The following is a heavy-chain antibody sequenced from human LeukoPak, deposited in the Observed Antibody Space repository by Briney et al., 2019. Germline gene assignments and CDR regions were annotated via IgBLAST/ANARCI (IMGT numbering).Heavy chain of an antibody. CDR2: IYTSGST. Sequence: SETPSLTCTVSGGSISSGSYYWSWIRQPAGKGLEWIGRIYTSGSTNYNPSLKSRVTMSVDTSKNQFSLKLSSVTAADTAVYYCARASKWQGFDYWGQGTLVTVSS. J-gene: IGHJ4*02. CDR1: GGSISSGSYY. CDR3: ARASKWQGFDY. V-gene: IGHV4-61*02. D-gene: IGHD5-12*01.